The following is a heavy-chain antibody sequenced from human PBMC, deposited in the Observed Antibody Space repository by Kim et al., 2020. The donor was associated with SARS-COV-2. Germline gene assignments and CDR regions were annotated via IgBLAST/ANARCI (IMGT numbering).Heavy chain of an antibody. J-gene: IGHJ4*02. CDR2: ISSSSSYT. CDR1: GFTFSDYY. CDR3: ARERGIYYDFWSGYPRVDY. Sequence: GGSLRLSCAASGFTFSDYYMSWIRQAPGKGLEWVSYISSSSSYTNYADSVKGRFTISRDNAKNSLYLQMNSLRAEDTAVYYCARERGIYYDFWSGYPRVDYWGQGTLVTVSS. D-gene: IGHD3-3*01. V-gene: IGHV3-11*05.